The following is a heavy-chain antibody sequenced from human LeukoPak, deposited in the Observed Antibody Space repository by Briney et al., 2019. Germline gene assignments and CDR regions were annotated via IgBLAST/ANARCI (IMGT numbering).Heavy chain of an antibody. V-gene: IGHV4-59*01. D-gene: IGHD3-10*01. J-gene: IGHJ3*02. CDR1: GGSISSYY. CDR3: ARGGRGPFDAFDI. Sequence: PSETLSLTCTVSGGSISSYYWSWIRQPPGKGLEWIGYIYYSGSTNYNPSLKSRVTISVDTSKNQFSLKLSSVTAADAAVYYCARGGRGPFDAFDIWGQGTMVTVSS. CDR2: IYYSGST.